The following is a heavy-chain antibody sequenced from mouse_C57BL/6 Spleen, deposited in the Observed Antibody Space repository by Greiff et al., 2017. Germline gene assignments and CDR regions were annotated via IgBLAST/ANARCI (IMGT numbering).Heavy chain of an antibody. V-gene: IGHV1-64*01. CDR1: GYTFTSYW. Sequence: VQLQQPGAELVKPGASVKLSCKASGYTFTSYWMHWVKQRPGQGLEWIGMIHPTSGSTNYNEKFKSKATLTVDKSSSTAYMQLSSLTSEDSAVYYCARGGTYYSGDAFDDWGQGTTLTVSS. D-gene: IGHD2-12*01. CDR3: ARGGTYYSGDAFDD. CDR2: IHPTSGST. J-gene: IGHJ2*01.